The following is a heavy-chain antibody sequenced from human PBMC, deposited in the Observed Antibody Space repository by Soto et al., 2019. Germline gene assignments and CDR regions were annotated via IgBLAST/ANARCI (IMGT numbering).Heavy chain of an antibody. CDR3: ARTLPNRQLFDS. CDR2: IYNSGRY. CDR1: VGFI. Sequence: SETLSLTCTVSVGFIWGWIRQSPDKGLEWIGYIYNSGRYNYNPSLESRLTISIDTSKNQFSLRLASVTAADTAVYYCARTLPNRQLFDSWSQGTLVTVSS. D-gene: IGHD1-1*01. V-gene: IGHV4-59*01. J-gene: IGHJ4*02.